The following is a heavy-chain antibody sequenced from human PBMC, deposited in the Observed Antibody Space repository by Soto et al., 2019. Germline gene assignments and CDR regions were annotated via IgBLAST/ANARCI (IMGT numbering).Heavy chain of an antibody. CDR3: ARGSRSSLFRYYYGMDV. D-gene: IGHD3-10*01. CDR1: GGTFSSYA. CDR2: IIPIFGTA. J-gene: IGHJ6*02. V-gene: IGHV1-69*01. Sequence: QVQLVQSGAEVKKPGSSVKVSCKASGGTFSSYAISWVRQAPGQGLEWMGGIIPIFGTANYAQKFQGRVTITAVESTSTAYMELSSLRSEDTAVYYCARGSRSSLFRYYYGMDVWGQGTTVTVSS.